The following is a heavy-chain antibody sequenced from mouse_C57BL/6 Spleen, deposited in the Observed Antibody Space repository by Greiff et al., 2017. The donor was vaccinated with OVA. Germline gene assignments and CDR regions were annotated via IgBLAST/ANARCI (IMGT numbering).Heavy chain of an antibody. CDR1: GFTFTDYY. D-gene: IGHD2-4*01. J-gene: IGHJ2*01. CDR3: ARSYDYDLYYFDY. CDR2: IRNKANGYTT. V-gene: IGHV7-3*01. Sequence: EVQRVESGGGLVQPGGSLSLSCAASGFTFTDYYMSWVRQPPGKALEWLGFIRNKANGYTTEYSASVKGRFTISRDNSQSILYLQMNALRAEDSATYYCARSYDYDLYYFDYWGQGTTLTVSS.